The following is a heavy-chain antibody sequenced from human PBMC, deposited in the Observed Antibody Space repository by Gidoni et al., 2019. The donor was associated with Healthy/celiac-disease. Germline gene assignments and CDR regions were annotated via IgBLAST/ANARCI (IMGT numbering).Heavy chain of an antibody. CDR1: GYTFTSYS. CDR3: ARDLDSNYYGSGSYYSGWGY. CDR2: INPSGGST. V-gene: IGHV1-46*01. Sequence: QVQLVQSGAEVKKPGASVKVSCQASGYTFTSYSLHWVRQAPGQGLEWMGIINPSGGSTSYAQKFQGRVTMTRDTSTSTVYMELSSLRSEDTAVYYCARDLDSNYYGSGSYYSGWGYWGQGTLVTVSS. D-gene: IGHD3-10*01. J-gene: IGHJ4*02.